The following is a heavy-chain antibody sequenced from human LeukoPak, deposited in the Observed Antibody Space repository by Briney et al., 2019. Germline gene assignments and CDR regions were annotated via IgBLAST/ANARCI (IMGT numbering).Heavy chain of an antibody. CDR1: GFTFSSYA. J-gene: IGHJ4*02. CDR2: ISGSGGST. V-gene: IGHV3-23*01. D-gene: IGHD5-18*01. Sequence: GGSLRPSCAASGFTFSSYAMSWVRQAPGKGLEWVSAISGSGGSTYYADSVKGRFTISRDNSKNTLYLQMNSLRAEDTAVYYCAKEPLIQLLGYYFDYWGQGTLVTVSS. CDR3: AKEPLIQLLGYYFDY.